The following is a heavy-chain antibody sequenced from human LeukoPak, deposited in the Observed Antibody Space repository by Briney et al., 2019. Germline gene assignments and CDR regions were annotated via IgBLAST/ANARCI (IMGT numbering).Heavy chain of an antibody. CDR3: ARVGRGYYDSSGYYPYYFDY. V-gene: IGHV4-59*08. Sequence: PSETVSLTCTVSGGSISSYYWSWIRQPPGKGLEWIGYIYYSGSTNYNPSLKSRVTISVDTSKNQFSLKLSSVTAADTAVYYCARVGRGYYDSSGYYPYYFDYWGQGTLVTVSS. CDR2: IYYSGST. J-gene: IGHJ4*02. D-gene: IGHD3-22*01. CDR1: GGSISSYY.